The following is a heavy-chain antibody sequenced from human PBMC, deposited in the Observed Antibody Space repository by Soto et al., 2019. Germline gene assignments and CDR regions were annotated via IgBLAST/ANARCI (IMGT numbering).Heavy chain of an antibody. D-gene: IGHD6-13*01. Sequence: ESGGGVVQPGRSLRLSCAASGFTFGNYAMHWVRQAPGKGLEWVAVISHDGYNKYYADSVKGRFTISRDSSKNTLYLQMNSLRVEDTAVYSCARDSGSSWYFGMDVWGQGTTVTVSS. V-gene: IGHV3-30-3*01. CDR1: GFTFGNYA. CDR3: ARDSGSSWYFGMDV. CDR2: ISHDGYNK. J-gene: IGHJ6*02.